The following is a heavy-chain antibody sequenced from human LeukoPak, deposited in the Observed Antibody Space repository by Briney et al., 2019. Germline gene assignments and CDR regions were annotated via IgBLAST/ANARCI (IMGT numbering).Heavy chain of an antibody. J-gene: IGHJ4*02. Sequence: QVQLQESGPGLVKPSQTLSLTCTASGGSISSGSYYWSWIRQPAGQGLEWFGRIYTSASTNYNPSLKSRVTISVDTSKNQFSLKLSSVTAADTAVYYCARVNGLLAPLFDYWGQGTLVTVSS. CDR2: IYTSAST. D-gene: IGHD3-22*01. CDR3: ARVNGLLAPLFDY. CDR1: GGSISSGSYY. V-gene: IGHV4-61*02.